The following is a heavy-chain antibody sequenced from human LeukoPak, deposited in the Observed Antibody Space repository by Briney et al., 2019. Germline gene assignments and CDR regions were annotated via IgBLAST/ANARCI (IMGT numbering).Heavy chain of an antibody. Sequence: ASVKVSCKASGYTFTSYYMHWVRQASGQGLEWMGIINPSGGSTSYAQKFQGRVTMTRDTSTSTVYMELSSLRSEDTAVYYCARDLRFLEWSPWNYYYYGMDVWGQGTTVTVSS. CDR3: ARDLRFLEWSPWNYYYYGMDV. D-gene: IGHD3-3*01. V-gene: IGHV1-46*01. CDR2: INPSGGST. J-gene: IGHJ6*02. CDR1: GYTFTSYY.